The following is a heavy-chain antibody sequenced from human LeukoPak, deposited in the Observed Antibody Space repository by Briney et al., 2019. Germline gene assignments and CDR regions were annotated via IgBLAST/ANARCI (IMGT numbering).Heavy chain of an antibody. CDR1: GYTFTGYY. CDR3: ARPQTYYYDSSGYHAFDI. V-gene: IGHV1-2*02. Sequence: ASVKVPCKASGYTFTGYYMHWVRQAPGQGLEWMGWINPNSGGTNYAQKFQGRVTMTRDTSISTAYMELSRLRSDDTAVYYCARPQTYYYDSSGYHAFDIWGQGTMVTVSS. J-gene: IGHJ3*02. D-gene: IGHD3-22*01. CDR2: INPNSGGT.